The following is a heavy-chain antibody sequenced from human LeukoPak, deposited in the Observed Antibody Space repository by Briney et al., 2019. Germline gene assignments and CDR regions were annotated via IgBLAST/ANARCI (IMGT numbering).Heavy chain of an antibody. D-gene: IGHD6-19*01. J-gene: IGHJ4*02. Sequence: GGSLRLSCAASGFTFSSYAMSWVRQAPGKGLEWVSAISGSGGSTYYADSVKGRFTISRDNSKNALYLQMNSLRAEDTAVYYCAKDRSSGWFFPDYWGQGTLVTVSS. V-gene: IGHV3-23*01. CDR1: GFTFSSYA. CDR3: AKDRSSGWFFPDY. CDR2: ISGSGGST.